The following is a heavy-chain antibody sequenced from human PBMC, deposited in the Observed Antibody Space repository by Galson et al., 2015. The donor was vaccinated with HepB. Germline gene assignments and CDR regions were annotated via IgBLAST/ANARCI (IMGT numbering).Heavy chain of an antibody. V-gene: IGHV3-23*01. CDR2: ISGSGGST. Sequence: SLRLSCAASGFTFSSYAMSWVRQAPGKGLEWVSAISGSGGSTYYADSVKGRFTISRDNSKNTLYLQMNSLRAEDTAVYYCAKAYCGGDCPYDYWGQGTLVTVSS. CDR3: AKAYCGGDCPYDY. CDR1: GFTFSSYA. J-gene: IGHJ4*02. D-gene: IGHD2-21*02.